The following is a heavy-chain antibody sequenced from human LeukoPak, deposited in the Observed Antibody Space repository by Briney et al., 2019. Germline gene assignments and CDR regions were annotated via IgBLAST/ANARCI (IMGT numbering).Heavy chain of an antibody. V-gene: IGHV1-8*01. J-gene: IGHJ6*02. D-gene: IGHD4-17*01. CDR2: MNPNSGIT. CDR3: ARADYGDYVYGKDV. CDR1: GYTFTSYD. Sequence: ASVKVSCKASGYTFTSYDINWVRQATGQGLEWMGWMNPNSGITGYAQKFQGRVTMTRNTSISTAYMELSSLRSEDTAVYYCARADYGDYVYGKDVWGQGTTVTVSS.